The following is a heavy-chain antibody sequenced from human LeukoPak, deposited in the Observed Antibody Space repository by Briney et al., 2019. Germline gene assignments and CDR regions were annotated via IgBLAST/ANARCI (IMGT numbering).Heavy chain of an antibody. CDR1: GYTFGTSW. V-gene: IGHV5-51*01. Sequence: GESLKISCKASGYTFGTSWIAWVRQMPGKGLELMGVIHPVDSDTRYSPSFEGQVTISTDRSVNTAFLHWSSLKASDTAMYYRTRPTYYYHSSGPNYYMDVWGTGTPVIVSS. D-gene: IGHD3-10*01. J-gene: IGHJ6*03. CDR3: TRPTYYYHSSGPNYYMDV. CDR2: IHPVDSDT.